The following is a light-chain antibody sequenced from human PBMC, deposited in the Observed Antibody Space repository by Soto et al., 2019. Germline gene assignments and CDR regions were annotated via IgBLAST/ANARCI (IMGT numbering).Light chain of an antibody. CDR1: SSVVGGYDY. Sequence: QSALTQPASVSGSPGQSITISCTGTSSVVGGYDYVSWYQQHPGKAPKLMIYEVSNRPSGVSNRFSASKSGNTASLTISGLQAEDEADYYCSSYIDSSTRVFGTGTKGTVL. V-gene: IGLV2-14*01. CDR3: SSYIDSSTRV. CDR2: EVS. J-gene: IGLJ1*01.